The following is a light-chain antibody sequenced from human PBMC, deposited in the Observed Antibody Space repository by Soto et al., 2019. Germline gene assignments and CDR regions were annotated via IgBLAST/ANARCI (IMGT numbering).Light chain of an antibody. CDR3: SSYTSSSTSYV. Sequence: QSVLPQPASVSGSPGQSITISCTGSSSDIGRYDYVSWYQHHPGKAPKLMIYEVSNRPSGVPDRFSGSKSGNTASLTISGLQAEDEADYYCSSYTSSSTSYVFGTGTKVTVL. J-gene: IGLJ1*01. V-gene: IGLV2-14*01. CDR2: EVS. CDR1: SSDIGRYDY.